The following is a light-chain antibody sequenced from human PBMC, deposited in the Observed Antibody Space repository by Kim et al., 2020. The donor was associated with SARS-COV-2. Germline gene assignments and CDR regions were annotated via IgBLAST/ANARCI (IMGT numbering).Light chain of an antibody. CDR2: YNN. J-gene: IGLJ1*01. V-gene: IGLV3-21*04. CDR3: QVWDGSSDHPLYV. Sequence: GKKARVSWGGDNIGSKTGHWYQQKSGQAPVLVIYYNNDRPSGIPERFSGSSSGNTATLTISRVEAGDEADYYCQVWDGSSDHPLYVFGTGTKVTVL. CDR1: NIGSKT.